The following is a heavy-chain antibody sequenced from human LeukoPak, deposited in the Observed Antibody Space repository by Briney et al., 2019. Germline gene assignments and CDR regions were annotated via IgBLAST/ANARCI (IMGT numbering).Heavy chain of an antibody. Sequence: ASVKVSCNASGYTFTSYDINWVRQATGQGLEGMGWMNPNSGNTGYSQKFQGRVTMTRNTSISTAYMELSSLRSEDTAVYYCARMESYGYKGYWGQGTLVTVSS. D-gene: IGHD5-18*01. CDR2: MNPNSGNT. CDR3: ARMESYGYKGY. CDR1: GYTFTSYD. V-gene: IGHV1-8*01. J-gene: IGHJ4*02.